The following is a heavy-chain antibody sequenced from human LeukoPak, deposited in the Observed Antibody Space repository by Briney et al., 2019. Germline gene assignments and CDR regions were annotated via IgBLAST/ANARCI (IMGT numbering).Heavy chain of an antibody. J-gene: IGHJ4*02. CDR2: IQYDGNNK. CDR3: ARDPARVGYDFWSGYPY. V-gene: IGHV3-30*02. Sequence: PGGSLRLSCAASGFTFSSYGLHWVRQAPGKGLEWVAFIQYDGNNKYYADSVKGRFTISRDNSKNTLYLQMNSLRPEDTAVYYCARDPARVGYDFWSGYPYWGQGTLVTVSS. CDR1: GFTFSSYG. D-gene: IGHD3-3*01.